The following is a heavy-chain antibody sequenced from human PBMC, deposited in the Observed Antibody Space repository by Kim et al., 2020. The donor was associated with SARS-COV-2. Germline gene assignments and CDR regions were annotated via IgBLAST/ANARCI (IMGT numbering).Heavy chain of an antibody. CDR1: GFTFSSYS. Sequence: GGSLRLSCAASGFTFSSYSMNWVRQAPGKGLEWVSSISSSSSYIYYADSVKGRFTISRDNAKNSLYLQMNSLRAEDTAVYYCARDLGGPGGNGMDVWGQGTTVTVSS. CDR2: ISSSSSYI. V-gene: IGHV3-21*01. J-gene: IGHJ6*02. D-gene: IGHD3-16*01. CDR3: ARDLGGPGGNGMDV.